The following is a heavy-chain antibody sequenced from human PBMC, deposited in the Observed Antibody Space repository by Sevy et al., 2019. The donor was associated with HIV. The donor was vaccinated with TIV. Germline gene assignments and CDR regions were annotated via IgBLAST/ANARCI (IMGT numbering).Heavy chain of an antibody. CDR1: GGTFSNYV. J-gene: IGHJ2*01. Sequence: ASVKVSCKASGGTFSNYVISWVRQAPGQGLEWMGGITPIFDTVNYAQKFQGRVTITADESTSTAYMELSSLTSGDTAVYYCARSGHDYGDYPYYYFDLWGRGTLVTVSS. CDR3: ARSGHDYGDYPYYYFDL. D-gene: IGHD4-17*01. V-gene: IGHV1-69*13. CDR2: ITPIFDTV.